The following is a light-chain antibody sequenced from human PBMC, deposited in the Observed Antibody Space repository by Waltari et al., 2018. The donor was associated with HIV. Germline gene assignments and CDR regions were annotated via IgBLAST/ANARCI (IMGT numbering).Light chain of an antibody. Sequence: QAGLPPPPSVSKGLRPTATLTCTGNRNNVGNQGATWLQVRQGHPPQHLSYSNNDRPSGIAERLSASRSGSTASLTITGLQPEDEADYYCSAWDSSLRAQVFGGGTKLTVL. V-gene: IGLV10-54*01. CDR3: SAWDSSLRAQV. J-gene: IGLJ3*02. CDR2: SNN. CDR1: RNNVGNQG.